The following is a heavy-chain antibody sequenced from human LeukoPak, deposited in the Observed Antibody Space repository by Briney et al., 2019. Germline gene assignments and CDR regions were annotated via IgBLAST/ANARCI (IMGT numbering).Heavy chain of an antibody. CDR2: ISYDDSNK. J-gene: IGHJ4*02. D-gene: IGHD6-6*01. Sequence: GGTLSLTCAASGCTFNSYAMHWVRQPPGTGLELVAIISYDDSNKYYADSVKGRFTIFRDNSKNTLFLQMNSLRAEDTAVYYCARDRSANSRVYYFDYWGQGTLVTVSS. CDR3: ARDRSANSRVYYFDY. CDR1: GCTFNSYA. V-gene: IGHV3-30-3*01.